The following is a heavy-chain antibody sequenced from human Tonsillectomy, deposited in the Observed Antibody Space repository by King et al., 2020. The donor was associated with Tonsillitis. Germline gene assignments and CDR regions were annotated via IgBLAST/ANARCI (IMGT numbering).Heavy chain of an antibody. Sequence: QLQESGPGLVKPSETLSLTCTVSGGSISSYYWSWIRQPPGKGLEWIGYIYYSGSTNYNPSLKSRVTISVDTSKNQFSLKLSSVTAADTAVYYCASCPAGGYVLAFDIWGQGTMVTVSS. D-gene: IGHD3-10*02. V-gene: IGHV4-59*01. CDR1: GGSISSYY. CDR3: ASCPAGGYVLAFDI. CDR2: IYYSGST. J-gene: IGHJ3*02.